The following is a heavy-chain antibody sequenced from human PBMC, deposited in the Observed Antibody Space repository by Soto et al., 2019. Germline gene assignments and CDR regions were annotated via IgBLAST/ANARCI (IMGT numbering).Heavy chain of an antibody. CDR3: SKWFYS. Sequence: LRLSCIGSGFMFDGYAMHWVRQAPGKGLVWFSRINSDGSSTFYADSVKGRFTISRENAKNTLYLQMNSLRADYTAVYYCSKWFYSWGQGTLVTVSS. CDR2: INSDGSST. CDR1: GFMFDGYA. V-gene: IGHV3-74*01. J-gene: IGHJ5*01.